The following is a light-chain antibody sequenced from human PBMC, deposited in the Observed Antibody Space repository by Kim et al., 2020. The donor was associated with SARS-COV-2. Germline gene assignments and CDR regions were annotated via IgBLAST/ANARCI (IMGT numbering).Light chain of an antibody. CDR1: SLRNYF. CDR2: GRN. J-gene: IGLJ3*02. Sequence: ALGQTVRITCQGDSLRNYFASWYQQKPGQAPVLVLYGRNNRPSGIADRFSGSRSGNTATLTITGAQAEDDADYYCNSRDSSGSHGVFGGGTQLTVL. V-gene: IGLV3-19*01. CDR3: NSRDSSGSHGV.